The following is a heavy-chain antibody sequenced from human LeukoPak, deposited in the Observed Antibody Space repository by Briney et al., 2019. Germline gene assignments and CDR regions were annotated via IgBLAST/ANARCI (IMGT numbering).Heavy chain of an antibody. CDR1: GVSFSGYY. V-gene: IGHV4-34*01. CDR2: INHSGST. CDR3: SRRPFRRGVPAAVGLSGFDP. Sequence: PGEPLSLTCAVYGVSFSGYYGRWIRQPPGKGLEYIGEINHSGSTNYNPSLKSRVTITVNTSNNQFSLKLSTVSAAHTAVYYCSRRPFRRGVPAAVGLSGFDPGGWGNLTMVSS. D-gene: IGHD2-2*01. J-gene: IGHJ5*02.